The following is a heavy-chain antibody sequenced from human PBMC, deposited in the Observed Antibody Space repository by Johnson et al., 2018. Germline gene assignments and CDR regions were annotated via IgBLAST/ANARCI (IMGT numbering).Heavy chain of an antibody. CDR3: ARGGAYYYYMDV. Sequence: QVQLQESGPELVKPSETLSLTCTVSGGSISDNYWSWSRQPPGKGLEWMGYIYYSGSTNYNPPLKRRVTISVDTSKNQFSLKLSSVTAADTAVYYCARGGAYYYYMDVWGKGTTVTVSS. CDR1: GGSISDNY. D-gene: IGHD1-26*01. CDR2: IYYSGST. J-gene: IGHJ6*03. V-gene: IGHV4-59*01.